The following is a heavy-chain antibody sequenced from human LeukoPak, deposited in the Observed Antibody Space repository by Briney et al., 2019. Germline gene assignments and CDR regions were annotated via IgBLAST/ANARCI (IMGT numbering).Heavy chain of an antibody. D-gene: IGHD1-26*01. J-gene: IGHJ4*02. Sequence: PGGSLRLPCAASGFTFRSYWMHWVRQAPGKGLVWVSRIKSDGSGTTYADSVKGRFTISRDNAKNTLYLQMNSLRAEDTAVYYCARVGHSGSPSPKDDWGQGTLVTVSS. CDR1: GFTFRSYW. V-gene: IGHV3-74*01. CDR2: IKSDGSGT. CDR3: ARVGHSGSPSPKDD.